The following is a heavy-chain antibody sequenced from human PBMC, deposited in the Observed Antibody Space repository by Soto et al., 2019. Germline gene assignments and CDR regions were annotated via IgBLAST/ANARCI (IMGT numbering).Heavy chain of an antibody. CDR3: AKGKYSSGWYGRADVFDI. J-gene: IGHJ3*02. Sequence: EVQLWEFGGGLVQPGGTLRLSCAASGFTFSNYAMNWVRQAPGKGLEWVSVISHNGASTYSADSVKGRFTTSRDNSKNALYLQMHSLRAEDTAVYCCAKGKYSSGWYGRADVFDIWGQGTVVTVSS. D-gene: IGHD6-19*01. V-gene: IGHV3-23*01. CDR2: ISHNGAST. CDR1: GFTFSNYA.